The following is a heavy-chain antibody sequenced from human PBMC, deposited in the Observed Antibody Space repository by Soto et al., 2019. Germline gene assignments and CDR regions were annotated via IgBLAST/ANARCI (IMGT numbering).Heavy chain of an antibody. Sequence: PGESLMISCKGSGYSFTSYWIGWVRQIPGKGLEWMGVIYPGDSDTRYSPSFQVQVTISADKSISTAYLQWSSLKASDTAMYYCARRHYYDSSAGLSDWGQGTLVTVYS. CDR2: IYPGDSDT. D-gene: IGHD3-22*01. J-gene: IGHJ1*01. V-gene: IGHV5-51*01. CDR1: GYSFTSYW. CDR3: ARRHYYDSSAGLSD.